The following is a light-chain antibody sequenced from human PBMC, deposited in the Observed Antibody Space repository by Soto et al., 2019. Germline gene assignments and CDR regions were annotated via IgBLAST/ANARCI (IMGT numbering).Light chain of an antibody. V-gene: IGLV2-14*01. CDR3: SSYTTKSTLGV. Sequence: QSVLTQPASVSGFPGQSITISCTGTSSDVGGYNYVSWYQHHPGKAPKVLIYEVSGRPSGVPDRFSGSKSGNTASLTISGLQTEDEADYYCSSYTTKSTLGVFGGGTKLTVL. CDR1: SSDVGGYNY. CDR2: EVS. J-gene: IGLJ2*01.